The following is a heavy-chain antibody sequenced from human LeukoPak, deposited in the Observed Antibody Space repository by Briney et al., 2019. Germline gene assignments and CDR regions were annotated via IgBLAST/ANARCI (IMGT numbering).Heavy chain of an antibody. CDR3: AKAPVTTCSGAYCYPFDY. Sequence: GGSLRLSCAASGFTFSSYGMSWVRQAPGKGLEWVSAISVSGNTYHADSVKGRFTISRDSSKSTLYLQMNSLRAGDAAVYYCAKAPVTTCSGAYCYPFDYWSQGTLVTVSS. D-gene: IGHD2-15*01. CDR1: GFTFSSYG. V-gene: IGHV3-23*01. J-gene: IGHJ4*02. CDR2: ISVSGNT.